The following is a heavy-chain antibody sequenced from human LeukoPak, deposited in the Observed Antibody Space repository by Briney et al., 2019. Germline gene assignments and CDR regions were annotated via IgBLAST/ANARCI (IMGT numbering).Heavy chain of an antibody. V-gene: IGHV3-9*01. CDR2: ISWNSGSI. CDR1: GFTFDDYP. CDR3: AKDNSGGWYDY. Sequence: GGSLRLSCAASGFTFDDYPMHWVRQAPGKGLEWVSGISWNSGSIGYADSVKGRFTISRDNAKNSLYLQMNSLRAEDTALYYCAKDNSGGWYDYWGQGTLVTVSS. D-gene: IGHD6-19*01. J-gene: IGHJ4*02.